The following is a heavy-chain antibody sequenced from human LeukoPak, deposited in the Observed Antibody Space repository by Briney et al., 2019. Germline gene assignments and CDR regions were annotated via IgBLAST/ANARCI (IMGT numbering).Heavy chain of an antibody. J-gene: IGHJ3*02. D-gene: IGHD6-13*01. CDR3: ARDRPGIAKDRDAFDI. V-gene: IGHV4-59*01. CDR1: GGSISSYY. Sequence: SETLSLTCTLSGGSISSYYWHWIREPPGQELEWMGYIYYSGSTNYNPSLKSRVTISVDTSKNQFSLKLSSVTAADTAVYYCARDRPGIAKDRDAFDIWGQGTMVTVSS. CDR2: IYYSGST.